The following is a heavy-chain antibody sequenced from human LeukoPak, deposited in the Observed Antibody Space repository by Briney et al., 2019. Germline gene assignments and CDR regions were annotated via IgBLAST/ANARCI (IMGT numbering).Heavy chain of an antibody. D-gene: IGHD5-12*01. CDR3: ARDGMGGYDYFDY. V-gene: IGHV3-11*05. CDR2: ISSSNIDT. Sequence: PGGSLRLSCAASGFTFSGFYMTWIRPAPGKGLEGVSYISSSNIDTNYADSVKGRFTVSRDNAKNSLYLQMNSLRAEDTAVYYCARDGMGGYDYFDYWGQGTLVTVSS. J-gene: IGHJ4*02. CDR1: GFTFSGFY.